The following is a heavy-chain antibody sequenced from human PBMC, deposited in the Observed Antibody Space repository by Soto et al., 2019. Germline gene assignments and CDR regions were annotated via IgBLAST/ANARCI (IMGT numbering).Heavy chain of an antibody. J-gene: IGHJ6*02. Sequence: SETLSLTCNVSVDSITTYYWSWIRQPAGKGLEWIGRIDTSGNTNYNPSLNSRVTMSVDTSKKQFSLKLTSVTAADTAVYYCARYSNNWFQTEGMDVWGQGTTVTVS. CDR3: ARYSNNWFQTEGMDV. CDR2: IDTSGNT. V-gene: IGHV4-4*07. D-gene: IGHD6-13*01. CDR1: VDSITTYY.